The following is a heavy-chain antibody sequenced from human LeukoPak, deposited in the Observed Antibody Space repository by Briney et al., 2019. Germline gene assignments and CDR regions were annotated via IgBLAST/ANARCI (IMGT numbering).Heavy chain of an antibody. Sequence: SETLSLTCAVYGGSFSGYYWSWIRQPPGKGLEWIGEINHSGSTNHNPSLKSRVTISVDTSKNQFSLKLSSVTAADTAVYYCARGRLATRRLSGGYYFDYWGQGTLVTVSS. J-gene: IGHJ4*02. CDR2: INHSGST. V-gene: IGHV4-34*01. CDR1: GGSFSGYY. D-gene: IGHD5-12*01. CDR3: ARGRLATRRLSGGYYFDY.